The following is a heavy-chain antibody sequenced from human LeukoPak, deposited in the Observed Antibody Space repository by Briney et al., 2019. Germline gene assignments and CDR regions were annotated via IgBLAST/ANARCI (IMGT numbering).Heavy chain of an antibody. CDR3: ARDLTSGSLFDY. CDR2: ISYDGSNK. Sequence: GRSLRLSCAASGFTFSSYAMHWVRQAPGKGLEWVAVISYDGSNKYYADSVKGRFTISRDNSKNTLYLQMNSLRAGDTAVYYCARDLTSGSLFDYWGQGTLVTVSS. V-gene: IGHV3-30-3*01. J-gene: IGHJ4*02. D-gene: IGHD1-26*01. CDR1: GFTFSSYA.